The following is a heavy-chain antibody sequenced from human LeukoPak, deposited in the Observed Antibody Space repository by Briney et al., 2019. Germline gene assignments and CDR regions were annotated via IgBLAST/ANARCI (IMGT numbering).Heavy chain of an antibody. CDR2: ISSSSSYI. Sequence: PGGSLRLSCAASGFTFSSYSMNWVRQAPGKGLEWVSSISSSSSYIYYADSVKGRFTISRDNAKNSLYLQMNSLRAEDTAVYYCAREPIKNVLRYFDLWGQGTLVTVSS. D-gene: IGHD3-9*01. CDR3: AREPIKNVLRYFDL. CDR1: GFTFSSYS. J-gene: IGHJ4*02. V-gene: IGHV3-21*01.